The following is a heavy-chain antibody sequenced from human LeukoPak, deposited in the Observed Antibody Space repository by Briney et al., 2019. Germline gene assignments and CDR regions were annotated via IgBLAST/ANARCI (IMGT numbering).Heavy chain of an antibody. CDR1: GGSISSYY. V-gene: IGHV4-59*01. D-gene: IGHD1-14*01. CDR2: ISYSGST. Sequence: KPSETLSLTCTVPGGSISSYYWSWIRQPPGKGLEWIGYISYSGSTNYNPSLRSRVTISVDPSKDQFSLKLSSVTAADTAVYYCARDRYEDWYFDLWGRGALVTVSS. CDR3: ARDRYEDWYFDL. J-gene: IGHJ2*01.